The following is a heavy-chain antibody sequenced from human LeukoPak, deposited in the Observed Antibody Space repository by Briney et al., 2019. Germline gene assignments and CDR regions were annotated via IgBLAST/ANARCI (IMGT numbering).Heavy chain of an antibody. J-gene: IGHJ3*02. CDR1: GFTFSSYS. CDR3: ARDEWGDAFDI. CDR2: ISSSSSYI. V-gene: IGHV3-21*01. Sequence: KSGGSLRLSCAPSGFTFSSYSMNWVRQAPGKGLEWVSSISSSSSYIHSADSVRGRFTISRDNAKNSLFLQMNSLRAEDTAVYYCARDEWGDAFDIWGQGTMVTVFS. D-gene: IGHD1-26*01.